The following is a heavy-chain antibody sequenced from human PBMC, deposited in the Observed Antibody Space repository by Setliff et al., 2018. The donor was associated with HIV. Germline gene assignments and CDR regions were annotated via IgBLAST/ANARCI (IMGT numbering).Heavy chain of an antibody. CDR2: IYTSGST. D-gene: IGHD6-19*01. J-gene: IGHJ5*02. V-gene: IGHV4-4*08. CDR3: ARRPYSSGRFDP. CDR1: GGSISSYY. Sequence: SETLSLTCTVSGGSISSYYWSWIRQPPGKGLEWIGYIYTSGSTNYNPSLKSRVTISVDTSKNQFSLKLSSVTAAVTAVYYCARRPYSSGRFDPWGQGTLVTVSS.